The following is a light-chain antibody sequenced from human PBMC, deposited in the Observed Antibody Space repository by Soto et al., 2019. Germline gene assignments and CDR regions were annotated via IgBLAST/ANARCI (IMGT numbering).Light chain of an antibody. CDR2: DAS. CDR3: QQYNSYPWT. CDR1: QSISSW. Sequence: DIQMTQSPSTLSASVGDRVTITCRASQSISSWLAWYQQKPGKAPKLLIYDASSLESGVPSRFSGSGSGTEFTLTISSLQPDDFATYYCQQYNSYPWTFGQGPKLDIK. J-gene: IGKJ1*01. V-gene: IGKV1-5*01.